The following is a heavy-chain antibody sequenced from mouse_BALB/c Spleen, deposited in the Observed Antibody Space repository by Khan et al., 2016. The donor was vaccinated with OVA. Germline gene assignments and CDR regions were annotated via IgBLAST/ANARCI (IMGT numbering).Heavy chain of an antibody. CDR1: GYTFTSYW. V-gene: IGHV1S41*01. J-gene: IGHJ4*01. D-gene: IGHD1-1*01. CDR3: ARANYYCSSLYAMDH. Sequence: DLVKPGASVKLSCKASGYTFTSYWINWIKQRPGQGLEWIGRISRGSGSTAYYDMVKVKARLTVDTSSRSPYLQLSSMSSKAYAVDFCARANYYCSSLYAMDHWGQGTSVTVSS. CDR2: ISRGSGST.